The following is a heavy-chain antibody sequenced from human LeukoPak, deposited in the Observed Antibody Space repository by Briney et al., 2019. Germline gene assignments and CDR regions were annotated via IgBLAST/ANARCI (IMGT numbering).Heavy chain of an antibody. CDR1: GLTFSNNA. V-gene: IGHV3-23*01. Sequence: SGGSLRLSCAASGLTFSNNAMKWVRQAPGKGLEWVSSISGNDGSTYYADSMRARFTISRDNSKNTLYLQMNSLRAEDTAVYYCAKGEYSSSWYLGIYWGQGTLVTVSS. CDR3: AKGEYSSSWYLGIY. CDR2: ISGNDGST. D-gene: IGHD6-13*01. J-gene: IGHJ4*02.